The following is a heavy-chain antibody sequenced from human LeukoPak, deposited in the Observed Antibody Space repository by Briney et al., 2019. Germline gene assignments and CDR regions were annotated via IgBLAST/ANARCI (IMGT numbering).Heavy chain of an antibody. Sequence: PGGSLRLSWAASGFTFSSYSMNWVRQAPGKGREWVSYIISSSSTIYYADSVKGRFSISRDNAKNSLYLQMNSLRDDDTAVYYCAREGRGFSYGALNYWGQGTLVTVSS. CDR2: IISSSSTI. D-gene: IGHD5-18*01. CDR1: GFTFSSYS. V-gene: IGHV3-48*02. J-gene: IGHJ4*02. CDR3: AREGRGFSYGALNY.